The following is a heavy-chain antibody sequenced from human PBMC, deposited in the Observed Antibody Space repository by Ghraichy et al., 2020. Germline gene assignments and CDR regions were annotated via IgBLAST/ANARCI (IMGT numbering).Heavy chain of an antibody. CDR2: IHYSAST. V-gene: IGHV4-39*01. CDR1: GGSISSSSYY. D-gene: IGHD2-21*01. CDR3: AKASKGAYTGSDY. Sequence: SETLSLTCTVSGGSISSSSYYWGWIRQPPGKGLEWIGSIHYSASTYYNPSLMSRVTISIDTSRNQFSLELRSVTAADTAVYYCAKASKGAYTGSDYWGQGTLVTVSS. J-gene: IGHJ4*02.